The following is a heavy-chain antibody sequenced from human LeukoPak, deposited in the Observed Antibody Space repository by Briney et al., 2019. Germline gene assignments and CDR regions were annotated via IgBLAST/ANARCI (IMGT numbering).Heavy chain of an antibody. CDR2: IYTSGST. CDR1: GGSISSGSYY. D-gene: IGHD6-13*01. J-gene: IGHJ3*02. V-gene: IGHV4-61*02. Sequence: SETLSLTCTVSGGSISSGSYYWSWIRQPAGKGLEWIGRIYTSGSTNYNPSLKSRVTISVDTSKNQFSLKLSSVTAADTAVYYCAREGSSWYHDAFDIWGQGTMVTVSS. CDR3: AREGSSWYHDAFDI.